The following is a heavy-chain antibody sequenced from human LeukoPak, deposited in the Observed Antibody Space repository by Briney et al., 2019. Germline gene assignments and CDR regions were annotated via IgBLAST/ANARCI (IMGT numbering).Heavy chain of an antibody. J-gene: IGHJ5*02. CDR3: ARDGSSWDNWFDP. V-gene: IGHV3-21*01. Sequence: GGSLRLSCAASGFTFSSYSMNWVRQAPGKGLEWVSSISSSSSYIYYADSVKGRFTISRDNAKNSLYLQMNSLRAEDTAVYYCARDGSSWDNWFDPWGRGTLVTVSS. D-gene: IGHD6-13*01. CDR2: ISSSSSYI. CDR1: GFTFSSYS.